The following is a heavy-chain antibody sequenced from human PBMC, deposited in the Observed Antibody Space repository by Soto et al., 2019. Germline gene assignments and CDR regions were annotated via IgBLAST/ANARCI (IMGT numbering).Heavy chain of an antibody. V-gene: IGHV4-34*01. J-gene: IGHJ4*02. CDR2: INHSGST. CDR3: ARGRNRYCSSASCYQFDY. Sequence: SETLSLTCAVDGGSFSGYYWSWIRQPPGKGLEWIGEINHSGSTNYNPSLKRRVTISGDTSKNQFSLKLSSVTAADTAVYYCARGRNRYCSSASCYQFDYWGQGTLVTVSS. D-gene: IGHD2-2*01. CDR1: GGSFSGYY.